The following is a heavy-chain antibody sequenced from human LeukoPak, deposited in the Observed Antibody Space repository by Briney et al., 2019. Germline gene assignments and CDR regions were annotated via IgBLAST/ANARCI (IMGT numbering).Heavy chain of an antibody. Sequence: KPSETLSLTCAVYGGSFSSYYWSWIRQSPGKGLEWIAEIKLRGDTNYNPSVKSRVTISVDTSKNQFSLKVTSLTAADTAVYYCARGPTISETGYFDYWGQGTLVTDS. V-gene: IGHV4-34*01. CDR1: GGSFSSYY. D-gene: IGHD1-1*01. CDR2: IKLRGDT. J-gene: IGHJ4*03. CDR3: ARGPTISETGYFDY.